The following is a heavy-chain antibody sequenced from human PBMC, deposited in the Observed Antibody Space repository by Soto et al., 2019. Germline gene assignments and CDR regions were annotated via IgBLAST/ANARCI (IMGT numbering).Heavy chain of an antibody. D-gene: IGHD3-3*01. CDR1: VGSISSYY. Sequence: SETLSLTCTVSVGSISSYYWSWIRQPPGKGLEWIGYIYYSGSTNYNPSLKSRVTISVDTSKNQFSLKLSSVTAADTAVYYCASTYDFWSGYKMDVWGKGTTVTV. CDR3: ASTYDFWSGYKMDV. J-gene: IGHJ6*03. CDR2: IYYSGST. V-gene: IGHV4-59*01.